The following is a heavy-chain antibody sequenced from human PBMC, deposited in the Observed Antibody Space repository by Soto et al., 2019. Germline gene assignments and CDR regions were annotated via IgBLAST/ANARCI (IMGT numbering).Heavy chain of an antibody. CDR2: INPNSGGT. CDR3: ARAPKVYGSSLAT. D-gene: IGHD6-19*01. J-gene: IGHJ5*02. CDR1: GYTITDNY. Sequence: ASVKVSFKASGYTITDNYLHWVRQAPGQGLEWMGWINPNSGGTNYAQTFQGRVTMTRDTSISTAYMELSRLRSDDTAVFYCARAPKVYGSSLATWGQGTPVTVSS. V-gene: IGHV1-2*02.